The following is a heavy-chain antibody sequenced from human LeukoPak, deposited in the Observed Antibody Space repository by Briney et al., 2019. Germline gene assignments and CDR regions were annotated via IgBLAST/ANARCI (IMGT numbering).Heavy chain of an antibody. D-gene: IGHD1-1*01. CDR1: GFTFSSYS. Sequence: PGGSLRLSCAASGFTFSSYSMNWVHQAPGKGLEWVSSISSSSSYIYYADSVKGRFTISRDNAKNSLYLQMNSLRAEDTAVYYCARISTTGTDYWGQGTLVTVSS. CDR2: ISSSSSYI. V-gene: IGHV3-21*01. J-gene: IGHJ4*02. CDR3: ARISTTGTDY.